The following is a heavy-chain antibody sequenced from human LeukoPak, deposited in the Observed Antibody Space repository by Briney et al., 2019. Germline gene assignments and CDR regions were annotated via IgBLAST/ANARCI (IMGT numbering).Heavy chain of an antibody. Sequence: PGGSLRLSCAASGFSFSDAWMSWVRQIPGKGLEWVGRIESKTDGGTTDYAAPVKGRFTISRDDSTNTLYLQMNSLKSEDTAVYYCTTYGSGRKFDYWGQGILVTVSS. D-gene: IGHD3-10*01. V-gene: IGHV3-15*04. CDR1: GFSFSDAW. J-gene: IGHJ4*02. CDR3: TTYGSGRKFDY. CDR2: IESKTDGGTT.